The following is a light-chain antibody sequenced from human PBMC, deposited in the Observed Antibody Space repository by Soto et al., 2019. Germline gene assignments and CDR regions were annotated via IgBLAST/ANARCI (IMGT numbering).Light chain of an antibody. CDR1: SSDVGGYDR. CDR3: ASYGGRDDMI. V-gene: IGLV2-8*01. J-gene: IGLJ2*01. CDR2: GVT. Sequence: QSALTQPPSASGSPGQSVTISCTGTSSDVGGYDRLSWFQHHPGKAPKLIIYGVTARISGVPYRFSGSKSGNTASLTVSGLQAEDEADYFCASYGGRDDMIFGGGTKLTVL.